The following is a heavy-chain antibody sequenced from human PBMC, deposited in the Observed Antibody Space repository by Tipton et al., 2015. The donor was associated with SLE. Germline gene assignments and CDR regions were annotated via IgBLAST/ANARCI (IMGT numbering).Heavy chain of an antibody. CDR3: ARGAKQQLVYFDY. CDR2: IYSGGSST. Sequence: SLRLSCAASGFTFSSYEMNWVRQAPGKGLEWVSVIYSGGSSTYYADSVKGRFTISRDNSKNTLYLQMNSLRAEDTAVYYCARGAKQQLVYFDYWGQGTLVTVSS. D-gene: IGHD6-13*01. J-gene: IGHJ4*02. CDR1: GFTFSSYE. V-gene: IGHV3-23*03.